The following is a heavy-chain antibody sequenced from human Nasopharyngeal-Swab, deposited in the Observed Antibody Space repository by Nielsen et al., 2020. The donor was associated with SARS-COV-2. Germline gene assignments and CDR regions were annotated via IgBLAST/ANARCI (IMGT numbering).Heavy chain of an antibody. Sequence: GESLKISCAASGFTFSRYDMSWVRQAPGKGLEWVSTISGSGGSTNYADSVKGRFTISRDNAKNTLYLQMNSLRAEDTAVYYCTRDGGYYYMDVWGKGTTVTVSS. CDR3: TRDGGYYYMDV. CDR2: ISGSGGST. D-gene: IGHD2-15*01. CDR1: GFTFSRYD. J-gene: IGHJ6*03. V-gene: IGHV3-23*01.